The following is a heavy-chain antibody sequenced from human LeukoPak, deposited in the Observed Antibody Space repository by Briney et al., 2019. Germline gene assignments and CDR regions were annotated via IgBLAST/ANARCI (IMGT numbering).Heavy chain of an antibody. J-gene: IGHJ6*03. CDR1: GFIFGRDS. V-gene: IGHV3-48*01. CDR3: VRGGVYYFYYYMDV. D-gene: IGHD3-16*01. Sequence: PGGSLRLSCAASGFIFGRDSMNWVRQAPGRGLEWISYISRDSDIRYYADSVRGRFHISRDNARNSLYLQMNSLRADDTAMYYCVRGGVYYFYYYMDVWGKGTTVIVSS. CDR2: ISRDSDIR.